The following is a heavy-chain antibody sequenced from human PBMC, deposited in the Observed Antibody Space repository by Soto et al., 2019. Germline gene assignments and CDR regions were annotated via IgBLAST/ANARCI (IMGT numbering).Heavy chain of an antibody. CDR3: ARQRGLGKWYFDY. CDR1: GDSITGENW. Sequence: QLQLQESGPGLVKPSETLSLTCAVSGDSITGENWWTWVRQPPGKGLEGIGSINYGGTTYYNPSLKTRVTMSVDTSNNQFFLKLRSVTAADTAVFYCARQRGLGKWYFDYWGQGTLVTVSS. D-gene: IGHD1-26*01. J-gene: IGHJ4*02. CDR2: INYGGTT. V-gene: IGHV4-39*01.